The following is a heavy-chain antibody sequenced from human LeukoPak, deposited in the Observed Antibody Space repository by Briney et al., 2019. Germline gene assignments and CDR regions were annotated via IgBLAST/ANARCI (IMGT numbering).Heavy chain of an antibody. V-gene: IGHV4-34*01. Sequence: SETLSLTCAVYGGSFSGYYWSWIRQPPGKGLEWIGEINHSGSTNYSPSLKSRVTISVDTSKNQFSLKLSSVTAADTAVYYCARGLVGYSSGWYRYWGQGTLVTVSS. CDR3: ARGLVGYSSGWYRY. D-gene: IGHD6-19*01. CDR2: INHSGST. CDR1: GGSFSGYY. J-gene: IGHJ4*02.